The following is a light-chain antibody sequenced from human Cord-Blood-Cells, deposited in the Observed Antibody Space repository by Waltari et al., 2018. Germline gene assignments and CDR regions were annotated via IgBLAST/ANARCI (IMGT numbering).Light chain of an antibody. CDR2: DAS. J-gene: IGKJ4*01. Sequence: EIVLTQSQATLSLSPGERATLPCRASQSVSSYLAWYQQKPGQAPRLRIYDASNRATGIPARFSGSGSGTDFTLTISSLEPEDFAVYYCQQRSNWPPFTFGGGTKVEIK. CDR1: QSVSSY. V-gene: IGKV3-11*01. CDR3: QQRSNWPPFT.